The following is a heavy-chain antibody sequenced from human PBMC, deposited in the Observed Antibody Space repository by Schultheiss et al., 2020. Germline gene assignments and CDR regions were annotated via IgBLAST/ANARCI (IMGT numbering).Heavy chain of an antibody. CDR1: GGSISSGAYY. D-gene: IGHD6-6*01. Sequence: SQTLSLTCTVSGGSISSGAYYWSWLRQHPGKGLEWIGYIYYSGSTYYNPSLKSRVTISVDTSKNQFSLTLSSVTAADTAVYYCARVGAAARRKDYFDYWGQGALVTVSS. V-gene: IGHV4-31*03. J-gene: IGHJ4*02. CDR2: IYYSGST. CDR3: ARVGAAARRKDYFDY.